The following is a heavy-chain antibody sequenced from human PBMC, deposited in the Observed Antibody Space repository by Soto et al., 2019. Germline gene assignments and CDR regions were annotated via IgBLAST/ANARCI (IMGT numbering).Heavy chain of an antibody. D-gene: IGHD2-15*01. CDR2: INHSGST. Sequence: SETLSLTCAVYGGPFSGYYWSWIRQPPGKGLEWIGEINHSGSTNYNPSLKSRVTISVDTSKNQFSLKLSSVTAADTAVYYCALGSLGYCSGGSCYHPDYWGQGTLVTVSS. V-gene: IGHV4-34*01. J-gene: IGHJ4*02. CDR1: GGPFSGYY. CDR3: ALGSLGYCSGGSCYHPDY.